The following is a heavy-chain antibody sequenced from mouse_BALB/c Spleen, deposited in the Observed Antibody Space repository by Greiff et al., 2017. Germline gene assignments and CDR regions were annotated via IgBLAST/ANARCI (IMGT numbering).Heavy chain of an antibody. J-gene: IGHJ1*01. CDR2: ISNGGGST. Sequence: EVKVVESGGGLVQPGGSLKLSCAASGFTFSSYTMSWVRQTPEKRLEWVAYISNGGGSTYYPDTVKGRFTISRDNAKNTLYLQMSSLKSEDTAMYYCARQNSYWYFDVWGAGTTVTVSS. CDR3: ARQNSYWYFDV. V-gene: IGHV5-12-2*01. CDR1: GFTFSSYT.